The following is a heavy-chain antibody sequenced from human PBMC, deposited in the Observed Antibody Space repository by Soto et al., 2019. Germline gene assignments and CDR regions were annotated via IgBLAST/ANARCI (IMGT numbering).Heavy chain of an antibody. D-gene: IGHD2-15*01. V-gene: IGHV4-34*01. CDR2: INDSGRT. J-gene: IGHJ3*02. CDR3: ARTGRGYPRDAFDI. CDR1: GGSFSHYY. Sequence: QVQLQQWGAGLLKPSETLSLTCSVFGGSFSHYYWNWIRQPPGKGREWIGEINDSGRTKYNPSLERRVTMSIDTSKMQFSLRLNSVTAEDAAIYYCARTGRGYPRDAFDIWGQGTMVTVSS.